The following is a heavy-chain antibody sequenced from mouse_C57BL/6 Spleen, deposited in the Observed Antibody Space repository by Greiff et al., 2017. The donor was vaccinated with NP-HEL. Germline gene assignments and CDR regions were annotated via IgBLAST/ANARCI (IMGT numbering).Heavy chain of an antibody. CDR3: ARDKGDYTWFAY. CDR2: ISDGGSYT. CDR1: GFTFSSYA. Sequence: EVMLVESGGGLVKPGGSLKLSCAASGFTFSSYAMSWVRQTPEKRLEWVATISDGGSYTYYPDNVKGRFTISRDNAKNNLYLQMSHLKSEDTAMYYCARDKGDYTWFAYWGQGTLFTVSA. J-gene: IGHJ3*01. D-gene: IGHD2-4*01. V-gene: IGHV5-4*01.